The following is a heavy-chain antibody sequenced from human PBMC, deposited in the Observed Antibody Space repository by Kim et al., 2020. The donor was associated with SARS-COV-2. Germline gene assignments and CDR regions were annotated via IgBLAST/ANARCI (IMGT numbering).Heavy chain of an antibody. J-gene: IGHJ5*02. CDR1: GYTFTRHS. CDR2: INIVYDKT. CDR3: TRGLSGGFDP. V-gene: IGHV1-3*04. Sequence: ASVMVSCKASGYTFTRHSIHWVRQAPGQGLEWMGWINIVYDKTKCSQRFQGRLTITRDTSASTAYMELSSLTSEDTGIYYCTRGLSGGFDPWGQGTLVTVSS. D-gene: IGHD1-26*01.